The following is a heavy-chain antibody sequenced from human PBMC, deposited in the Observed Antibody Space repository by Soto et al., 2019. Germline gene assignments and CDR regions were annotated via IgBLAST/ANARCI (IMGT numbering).Heavy chain of an antibody. V-gene: IGHV1-18*01. J-gene: IGHJ6*02. CDR3: ARDHRVVPPLGYYNYYGMDV. D-gene: IGHD2-2*01. Sequence: ASVKVSCKASGYTFTSYGISWVRQAPGQGLEWMGWISAYNGNTNYAQKLQGRVTMTTDTSTSTAYMELRSLRSDDTAVYYCARDHRVVPPLGYYNYYGMDVWGQGTTVTVS. CDR2: ISAYNGNT. CDR1: GYTFTSYG.